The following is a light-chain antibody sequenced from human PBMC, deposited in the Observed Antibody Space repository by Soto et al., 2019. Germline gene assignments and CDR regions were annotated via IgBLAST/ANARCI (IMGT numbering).Light chain of an antibody. CDR3: QAWDSSPYV. CDR2: QDT. CDR1: KLGDKY. V-gene: IGLV3-1*01. Sequence: SSELTQPPSVSVSPGQTASITCSGDKLGDKYASWYQLKPGHSPVVVIYQDTKRPSGIPERFSGSNSGDTATLTISGTQAMDEADYYCQAWDSSPYVFGTGTKLTVL. J-gene: IGLJ1*01.